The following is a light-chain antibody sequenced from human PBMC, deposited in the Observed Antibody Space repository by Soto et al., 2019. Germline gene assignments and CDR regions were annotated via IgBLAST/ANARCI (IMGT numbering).Light chain of an antibody. V-gene: IGLV2-8*01. CDR1: INDVGGYNY. CDR2: QVT. Sequence: QSALTQPHSASGSPGQSVTISCAGTINDVGGYNYVSWYQQHPGKVPQLMIYQVTKRPSGVPDRFSASKSDTTASLTISGLQAEDEGDYYCMSYAGGNRFVFGTGTKVTVL. J-gene: IGLJ1*01. CDR3: MSYAGGNRFV.